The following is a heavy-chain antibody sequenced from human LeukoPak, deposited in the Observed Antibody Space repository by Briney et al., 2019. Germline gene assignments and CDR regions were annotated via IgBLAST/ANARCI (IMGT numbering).Heavy chain of an antibody. CDR2: SSAYNGNT. J-gene: IGHJ4*02. CDR3: ARDPFSYCTNGVCSTDY. V-gene: IGHV1-18*01. Sequence: ASVKVSCKASAYTFTSYGISWVRQAPGQGLEWRGWSSAYNGNTHYAQKLQGRVTMTTDTSTSTAYMELRSLRSDDTAVYYCARDPFSYCTNGVCSTDYWGQGTLVTVSS. D-gene: IGHD2-8*01. CDR1: AYTFTSYG.